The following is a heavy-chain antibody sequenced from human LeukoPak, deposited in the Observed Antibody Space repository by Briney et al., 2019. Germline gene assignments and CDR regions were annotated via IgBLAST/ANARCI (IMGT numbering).Heavy chain of an antibody. Sequence: GGSLRLSFSAPRFTVSSNYMSWVRQAPGKGLEWVSVIYSGGSTYYADSVKGRFTISRDNSKNTLYLQMNSLRAEDTAVYYCARVAYGDYLYYFDYWGQGTLVTVSS. CDR1: RFTVSSNY. V-gene: IGHV3-53*01. J-gene: IGHJ4*02. CDR2: IYSGGST. D-gene: IGHD4-17*01. CDR3: ARVAYGDYLYYFDY.